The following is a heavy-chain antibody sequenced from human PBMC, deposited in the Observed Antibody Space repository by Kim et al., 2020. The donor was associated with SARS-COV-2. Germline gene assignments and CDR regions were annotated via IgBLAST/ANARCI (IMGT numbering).Heavy chain of an antibody. D-gene: IGHD3-9*01. Sequence: GGSLRLSCAASGFTFSSYSMNWVRQAPGKGLEWVSSISSSSSYIYYADSVKGRFTISRDNAKNSLYLQMNSLRAEDTAVYYCARNGNRVVYYDILTGYSSDAFDIWGQGTMVTVSS. CDR1: GFTFSSYS. V-gene: IGHV3-21*01. CDR2: ISSSSSYI. J-gene: IGHJ3*02. CDR3: ARNGNRVVYYDILTGYSSDAFDI.